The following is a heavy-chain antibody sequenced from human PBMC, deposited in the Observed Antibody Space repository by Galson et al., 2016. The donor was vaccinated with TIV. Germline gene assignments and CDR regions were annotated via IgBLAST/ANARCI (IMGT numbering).Heavy chain of an antibody. J-gene: IGHJ5*02. CDR1: EFTFSDYW. Sequence: SLRLSCAASEFTFSDYWMSWVRQAPGKGLEWVANIKQDGSEKYYVDSVKGRFTISRDNAKNCLVLEMNSLRAEDTAIYYCARVHWDVVVVQGATPNNWFDPWGQGTLVIVSS. CDR3: ARVHWDVVVVQGATPNNWFDP. V-gene: IGHV3-7*01. D-gene: IGHD2-2*01. CDR2: IKQDGSEK.